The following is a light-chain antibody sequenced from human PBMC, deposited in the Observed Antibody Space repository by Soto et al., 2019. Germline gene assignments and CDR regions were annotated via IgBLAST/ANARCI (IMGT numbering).Light chain of an antibody. J-gene: IGKJ5*01. V-gene: IGKV3-11*01. CDR1: QTVGRF. Sequence: DIVLTQSPATLSLSPGDRVTLSCRASQTVGRFLSWYQHSPGQGPRLLVYDASNRATGVPARFSGSGSETDFTHTTTSLAPEDFPFYYCKQPPPCPITFGQGTRWEIK. CDR3: KQPPPCPIT. CDR2: DAS.